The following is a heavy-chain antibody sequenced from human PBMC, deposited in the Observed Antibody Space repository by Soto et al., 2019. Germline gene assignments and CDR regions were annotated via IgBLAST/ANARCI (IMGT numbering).Heavy chain of an antibody. D-gene: IGHD6-6*01. CDR1: GGSFSGYY. CDR2: INHSGST. V-gene: IGHV4-34*01. CDR3: ARDRSNSPDYFDY. J-gene: IGHJ4*02. Sequence: SETLSLTCAVYGGSFSGYYWSWIRQPPGKGLEWIGEINHSGSTNYNPSLKSRVTISMDTSNNQFSLKLSSVTAADTAVYYCARDRSNSPDYFDYWGQGALVTVSS.